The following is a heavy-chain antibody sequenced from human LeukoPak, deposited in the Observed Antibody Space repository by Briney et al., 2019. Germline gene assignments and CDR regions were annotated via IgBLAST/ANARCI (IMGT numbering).Heavy chain of an antibody. J-gene: IGHJ3*02. CDR3: ARVGGCSSTSCYYSGAFDI. V-gene: IGHV1-69*01. D-gene: IGHD2-2*01. CDR2: IIPIFGTA. Sequence: AASVKVSCKASGGTFSSYAISWVRQAPGQGLEWMGGIIPIFGTADYAQKFQGRVTITADESTSTAYMELSSLRSEDTAVYYCARVGGCSSTSCYYSGAFDIWGQGTMVTVPS. CDR1: GGTFSSYA.